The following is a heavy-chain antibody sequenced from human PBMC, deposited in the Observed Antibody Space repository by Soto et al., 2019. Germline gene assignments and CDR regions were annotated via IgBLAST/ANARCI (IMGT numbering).Heavy chain of an antibody. CDR2: ISPKSTYR. V-gene: IGHV3-11*06. CDR3: ARGGGGGLFEH. J-gene: IGHJ4*02. CDR1: GFPFSHYY. Sequence: PGGSLRLSCATSGFPFSHYYMSWIRQAPGKGLEWLSHISPKSTYRNYSDSVKGRFTISRDNTKSSLFLQMNSLGVEDTAVYYCARGGGGGLFEHWGQGVLVTVSS. D-gene: IGHD2-21*01.